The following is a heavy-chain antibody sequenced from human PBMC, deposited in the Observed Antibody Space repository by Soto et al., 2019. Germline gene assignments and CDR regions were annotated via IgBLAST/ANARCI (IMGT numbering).Heavy chain of an antibody. D-gene: IGHD1-26*01. CDR2: ISSSSSTI. J-gene: IGHJ5*02. CDR1: GFTFSSYS. Sequence: EVQLVESGGGLVQPGGSLRLSCAASGFTFSSYSMNWVRQAPGKGLEWVSYISSSSSTIYYADSVKGRFTISRDNAKNALCLQMTSLRAEDTGVYYCRPGWELRRNSWFDPWGQGTLVTVSS. V-gene: IGHV3-48*01. CDR3: RPGWELRRNSWFDP.